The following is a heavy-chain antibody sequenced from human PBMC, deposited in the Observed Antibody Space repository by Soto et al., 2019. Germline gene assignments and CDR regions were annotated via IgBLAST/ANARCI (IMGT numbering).Heavy chain of an antibody. Sequence: GASVKVSCKASGGTFSSYAISWLRQAPGQGLEWMGGIIPIFGTANYAQKFQGRVTITADESTSTAYMELSSLRSEDTAVYYCARDLGVVVPAALTYYYGMDVWGQGTTVTVSS. CDR3: ARDLGVVVPAALTYYYGMDV. CDR2: IIPIFGTA. J-gene: IGHJ6*02. CDR1: GGTFSSYA. D-gene: IGHD2-2*01. V-gene: IGHV1-69*13.